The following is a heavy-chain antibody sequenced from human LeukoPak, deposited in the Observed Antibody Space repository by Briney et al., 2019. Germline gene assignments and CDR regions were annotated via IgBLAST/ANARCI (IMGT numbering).Heavy chain of an antibody. CDR3: AREYSSSWYFDY. J-gene: IGHJ4*02. D-gene: IGHD6-13*01. CDR2: ISGSGGGT. Sequence: PGGSLRLSCAVSGITLSNYGMRWVRQAPGKGLEWVAGISGSGGGTYYADSVKGRFTISRDNPKNTLYLQMNSLRAEDTAVYYCAREYSSSWYFDYWGQGTLVTVSS. V-gene: IGHV3-23*01. CDR1: GITLSNYG.